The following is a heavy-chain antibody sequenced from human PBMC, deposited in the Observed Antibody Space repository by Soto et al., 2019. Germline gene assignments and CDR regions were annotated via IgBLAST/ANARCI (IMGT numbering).Heavy chain of an antibody. V-gene: IGHV3-21*01. Sequence: EVQLVESGGGLVKPGGSLRLSCAASGFTFSSYSMNWVRQAPGKGLEWVSSISSSSSYIYYADSVKGRFTISRDNAKNSLYLQMNSLIAEDTAVYYCAIDQAVAGYHDYWGQGTLVTVSS. CDR2: ISSSSSYI. CDR1: GFTFSSYS. D-gene: IGHD6-19*01. CDR3: AIDQAVAGYHDY. J-gene: IGHJ4*02.